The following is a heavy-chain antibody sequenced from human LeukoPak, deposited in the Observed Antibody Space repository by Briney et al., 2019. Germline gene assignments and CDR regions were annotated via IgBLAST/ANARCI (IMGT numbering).Heavy chain of an antibody. CDR2: ISGSGGST. CDR3: AKAARGAVAGRDY. D-gene: IGHD6-19*01. Sequence: GGSLRLSCAASGFTFSSYGMSWVRQAPGKGLEWVSAISGSGGSTYYADSVKGRFTISGDNSKNTLYLQMNSLRAEDTAVYYCAKAARGAVAGRDYWGQGTLVTVSS. J-gene: IGHJ4*02. V-gene: IGHV3-23*01. CDR1: GFTFSSYG.